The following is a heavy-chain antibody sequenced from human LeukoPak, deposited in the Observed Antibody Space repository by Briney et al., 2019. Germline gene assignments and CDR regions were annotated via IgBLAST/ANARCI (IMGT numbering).Heavy chain of an antibody. CDR2: IYSGGST. Sequence: GGSLRLSCAASGFTVSSNYMSWVRQAPGKGLEWVSVIYSGGSTYYGDSVKCRFTISRDNSKNTLYLQMNSLRAEDTAVDYCARDQNSSGWYGVSDAFDIWGQGTMVTVSS. D-gene: IGHD6-19*01. CDR1: GFTVSSNY. V-gene: IGHV3-53*01. J-gene: IGHJ3*02. CDR3: ARDQNSSGWYGVSDAFDI.